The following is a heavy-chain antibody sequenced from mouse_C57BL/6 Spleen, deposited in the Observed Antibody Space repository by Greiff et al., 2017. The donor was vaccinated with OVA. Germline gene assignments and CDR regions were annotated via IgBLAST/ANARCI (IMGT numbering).Heavy chain of an antibody. CDR1: GYTFTSYW. CDR3: ARFNYDYDGFAY. J-gene: IGHJ3*01. Sequence: QVQLQQPGAELVMPGASVKLSCKASGYTFTSYWMHWVKQRPGQGLEWIGEIDPSDSYTNYNQKFKGKSTLTVDTSSSTAYMPLSSLTSEDSAVDYGARFNYDYDGFAYWGQGTLVTVSA. V-gene: IGHV1-69*01. CDR2: IDPSDSYT. D-gene: IGHD2-4*01.